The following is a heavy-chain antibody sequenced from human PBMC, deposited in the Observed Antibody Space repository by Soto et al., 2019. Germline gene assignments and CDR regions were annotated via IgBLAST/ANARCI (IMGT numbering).Heavy chain of an antibody. CDR3: AKEGIAVAGTGDYFDY. V-gene: IGHV3-23*01. Sequence: GGSLRLSCAASGFTFSSYAMSWVRQAPGKGLEWVSAISGSGGSTYYADSVKGRFTISRDNSKNTLYLQMNSLRAEDTAVDYCAKEGIAVAGTGDYFDYWGQGTLVTVSS. CDR1: GFTFSSYA. D-gene: IGHD6-19*01. J-gene: IGHJ4*02. CDR2: ISGSGGST.